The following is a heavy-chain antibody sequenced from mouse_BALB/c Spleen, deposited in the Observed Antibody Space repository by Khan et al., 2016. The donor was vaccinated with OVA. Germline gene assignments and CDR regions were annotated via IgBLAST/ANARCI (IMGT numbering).Heavy chain of an antibody. CDR3: ARVGYNGTMDC. J-gene: IGHJ4*01. CDR1: GFTFTNYG. Sequence: QIQLEQSGPELKKPGETVQISCKASGFTFTNYGMNWVKQAPGKDLKWMGWINTYTGEPTFADDFKGRFAFSLETSASTAYLQINSLKNEDTATYFCARVGYNGTMDCWGQGTSVTVSS. D-gene: IGHD2-14*01. CDR2: INTYTGEP. V-gene: IGHV9-3-1*01.